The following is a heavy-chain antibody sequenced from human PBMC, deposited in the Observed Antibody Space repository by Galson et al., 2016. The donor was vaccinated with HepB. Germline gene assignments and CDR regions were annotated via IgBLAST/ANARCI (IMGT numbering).Heavy chain of an antibody. CDR3: AKSLLGVTLVSYYYGMDV. J-gene: IGHJ6*02. D-gene: IGHD2-21*02. V-gene: IGHV3-23*01. CDR1: GFTFSNYV. CDR2: ISGSGTNT. Sequence: SLRLSCAASGFTFSNYVMNWVRQAPGKGLEWVSAISGSGTNTYYEDSVKGRFTISRDNSKNTLFLQMNSLRAEDTAVYYCAKSLLGVTLVSYYYGMDVWGQGTTVPVSS.